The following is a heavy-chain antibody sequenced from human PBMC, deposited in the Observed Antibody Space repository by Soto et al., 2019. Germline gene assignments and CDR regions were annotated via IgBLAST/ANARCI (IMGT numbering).Heavy chain of an antibody. D-gene: IGHD3-3*02. CDR2: INPSGGST. CDR1: GYTFTSYY. J-gene: IGHJ4*02. CDR3: AGLALHAEQEQLRAY. V-gene: IGHV1-46*01. Sequence: GASVKVSCKASGYTFTSYYMHWVRQAPGQGLEWMGIINPSGGSTSYAQKFQGRVTMTRDTSTSTVYMELSSLRSEDTAVYYCAGLALHAEQEQLRAYWARGSAVPVSS.